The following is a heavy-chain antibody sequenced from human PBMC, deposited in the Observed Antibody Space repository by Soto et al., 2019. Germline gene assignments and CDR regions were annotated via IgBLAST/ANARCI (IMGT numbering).Heavy chain of an antibody. Sequence: QVQLVQSGAEVKKPGASVKVSCKASGYTFTSYYMHWVRQAPGQGLEWMGIINPSGGSTSYAQKFQGRVTMTSDTSTSTVYMELSSLRSEDTAVYYCARDPAVGYCSGGSCYSDAFDIWGQGTMVTVSS. CDR3: ARDPAVGYCSGGSCYSDAFDI. CDR2: INPSGGST. D-gene: IGHD2-15*01. CDR1: GYTFTSYY. V-gene: IGHV1-46*01. J-gene: IGHJ3*02.